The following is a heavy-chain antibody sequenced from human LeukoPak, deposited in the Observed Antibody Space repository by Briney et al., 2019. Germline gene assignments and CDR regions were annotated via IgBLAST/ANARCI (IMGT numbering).Heavy chain of an antibody. Sequence: ASVKASCKASGYTFTSYGISWVRQAPGQGLEWMGWISAYNGNTNYAQKLQGRVTMTTDTSTSTAYMELRSLRSDDTAVYYCARDERYYDSSGYPSWGQGTMVTVSS. D-gene: IGHD3-22*01. V-gene: IGHV1-18*01. J-gene: IGHJ3*01. CDR3: ARDERYYDSSGYPS. CDR2: ISAYNGNT. CDR1: GYTFTSYG.